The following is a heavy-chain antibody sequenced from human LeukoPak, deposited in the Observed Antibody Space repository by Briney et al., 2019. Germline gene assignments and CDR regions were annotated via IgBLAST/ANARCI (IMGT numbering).Heavy chain of an antibody. CDR3: ARERRYAHYYMDV. CDR1: GGSISSYY. J-gene: IGHJ6*03. Sequence: SETLSLTCTVSGGSISSYYWSWIRQPPGKGLEWIGYIYYSGSTNYNPSLKSRVTISVDTSKNQFSLKLSSVTAADTAVYYCARERRYAHYYMDVWGKGTTVTISS. CDR2: IYYSGST. D-gene: IGHD5-12*01. V-gene: IGHV4-59*01.